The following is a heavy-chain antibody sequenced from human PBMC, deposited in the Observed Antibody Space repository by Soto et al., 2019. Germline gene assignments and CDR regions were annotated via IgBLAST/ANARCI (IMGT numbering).Heavy chain of an antibody. CDR3: AKEEMATIDY. V-gene: IGHV3-30*18. CDR1: GFTFSHYG. Sequence: ESGGGVVQPGRSLRLSCAASGFTFSHYGMQWVRQAPGKGLEWVAVISYDGSNKDYADSVKGRFTISRDNSKDTLFLQMNSLRAEDTAVYFCAKEEMATIDYWGQGSLVTVSS. J-gene: IGHJ4*02. CDR2: ISYDGSNK.